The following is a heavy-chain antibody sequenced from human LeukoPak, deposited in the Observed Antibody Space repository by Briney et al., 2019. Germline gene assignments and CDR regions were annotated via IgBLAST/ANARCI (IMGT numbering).Heavy chain of an antibody. V-gene: IGHV3-30*18. CDR1: GFTFSSYG. CDR3: AKDPANQLLYPAHFSH. D-gene: IGHD2-2*01. CDR2: ISYDGSNK. J-gene: IGHJ1*01. Sequence: GGSLRLSCAASGFTFSSYGMHWVRQAPGKGLEWVAVISYDGSNKYYADSVKGRFTISRDNSKNTLYLHMNSLRAEDTAIYFCAKDPANQLLYPAHFSHWGQGTLVTVSS.